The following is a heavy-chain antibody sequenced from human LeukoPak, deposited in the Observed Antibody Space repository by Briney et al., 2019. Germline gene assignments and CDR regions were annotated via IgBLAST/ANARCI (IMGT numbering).Heavy chain of an antibody. CDR1: GFPFRTFW. J-gene: IGHJ4*02. CDR2: INQDGSEK. D-gene: IGHD4-17*01. CDR3: ARRTVTTDY. Sequence: GGSLRLSRAVSGFPFRTFWMTWVRQAPGKGLEWVANINQDGSEKYYVDSVRGRFAISRDNAKNSLYLQMNSLRAEDTAVYYCARRTVTTDYWGQGTLVTVSS. V-gene: IGHV3-7*01.